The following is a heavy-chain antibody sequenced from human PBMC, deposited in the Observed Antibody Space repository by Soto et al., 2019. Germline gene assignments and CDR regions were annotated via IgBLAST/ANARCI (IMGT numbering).Heavy chain of an antibody. J-gene: IGHJ4*02. CDR3: ARDHRVGSRIRRFDY. D-gene: IGHD5-18*01. CDR1: GGTFSSYA. Sequence: GASVKVSCKASGGTFSSYAISWVRQAPGQGLEWMGGIIPIFGTANYAQKFQGRVTITADESTSTAYMELSSLRSEDTAVYYCARDHRVGSRIRRFDYWGPGTLVTVSS. CDR2: IIPIFGTA. V-gene: IGHV1-69*13.